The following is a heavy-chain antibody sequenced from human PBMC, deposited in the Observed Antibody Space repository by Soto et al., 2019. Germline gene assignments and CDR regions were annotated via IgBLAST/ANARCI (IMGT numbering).Heavy chain of an antibody. CDR2: IIPIFGTA. CDR1: GGTFSSYA. J-gene: IGHJ5*02. CDR3: ARDSVATIISGWFDP. V-gene: IGHV1-69*01. Sequence: QVQLVQSGAEVKKPGSSVKVSCKASGGTFSSYAISWVRQAPGQGLEWMGGIIPIFGTANYAQKSQGRVTITADESTSTAYMELGSLRSEDTAVYYCARDSVATIISGWFDPWGQGTLVTVSS. D-gene: IGHD5-12*01.